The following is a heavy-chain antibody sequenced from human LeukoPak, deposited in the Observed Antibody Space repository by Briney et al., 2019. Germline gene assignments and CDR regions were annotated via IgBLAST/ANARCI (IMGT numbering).Heavy chain of an antibody. D-gene: IGHD6-13*01. CDR1: GYTFTGYY. J-gene: IGHJ4*02. CDR2: INPNSGGT. CDR3: ARVRYSSSWYVDY. Sequence: ASVKVSCKASGYTFTGYYMHWVRQAPGQGLEWRGWINPNSGGTNYAQKFQGRVTMTRDTSISTAYMELSRLRSDDTAVYYCARVRYSSSWYVDYWGQGTLVTVSS. V-gene: IGHV1-2*02.